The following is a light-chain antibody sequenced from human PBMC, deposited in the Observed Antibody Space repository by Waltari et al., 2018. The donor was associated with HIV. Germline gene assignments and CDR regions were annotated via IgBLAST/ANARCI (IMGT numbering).Light chain of an antibody. Sequence: YASWYRQRPGQSPVLVIYSDAKRPSGIPERFSGSNSGSTATLTISGTQAMDEGDYYCQAWDTTTAVFGTGTRVTVL. J-gene: IGLJ1*01. CDR1: Y. V-gene: IGLV3-1*01. CDR3: QAWDTTTAV. CDR2: SDA.